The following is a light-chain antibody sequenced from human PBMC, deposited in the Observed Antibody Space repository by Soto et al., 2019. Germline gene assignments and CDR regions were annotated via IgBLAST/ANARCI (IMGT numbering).Light chain of an antibody. CDR3: QQRSNWPPIT. J-gene: IGKJ5*01. CDR1: QSVSSY. CDR2: DAS. V-gene: IGKV3-11*01. Sequence: EIVLTQSPATLSLSPGERATLSCRASQSVSSYLAWYQQKPGQAPRLLIYDASNRATGIPARFSGSGSGTPFTHTISSLEPEDFAAYYCQQRSNWPPITFGQGTRLEIK.